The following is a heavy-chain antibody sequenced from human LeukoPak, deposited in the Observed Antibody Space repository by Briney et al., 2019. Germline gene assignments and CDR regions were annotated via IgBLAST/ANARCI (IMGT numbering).Heavy chain of an antibody. J-gene: IGHJ4*02. CDR3: ASNYGG. V-gene: IGHV3-33*01. CDR2: IWYDGSKK. D-gene: IGHD4-11*01. CDR1: GFSFSSYG. Sequence: GRSLRLSCAASGFSFSSYGMHWVRQAPGKGLEWVAVIWYDGSKKYYADSVKGRFIISRDNSRNTLYLQMNSLRAEDTAVYYCASNYGGWGQGTLVTVSS.